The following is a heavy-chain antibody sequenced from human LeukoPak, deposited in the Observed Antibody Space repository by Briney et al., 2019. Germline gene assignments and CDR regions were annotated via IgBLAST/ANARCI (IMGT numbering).Heavy chain of an antibody. V-gene: IGHV3-7*01. Sequence: GGSLRLSCAVSGFTFSSNWMSWVRQAPGKGLEWVAHIKQDGSEKYYVDSVKGRFTISRDNAKNSLYLQMNSLRAEDTAVYYCARDAHYYDSSGYGYWGQGTLVTVSS. CDR3: ARDAHYYDSSGYGY. J-gene: IGHJ4*02. CDR1: GFTFSSNW. CDR2: IKQDGSEK. D-gene: IGHD3-22*01.